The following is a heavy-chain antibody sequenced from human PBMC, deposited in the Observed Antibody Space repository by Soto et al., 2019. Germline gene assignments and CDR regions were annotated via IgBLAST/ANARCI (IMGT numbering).Heavy chain of an antibody. Sequence: QVQLVQSGAEVKKPGASVKVSCKASGYIFTGYYMHWLRQAPGQGLEWMGWFNPNSGGTKYAQKFQGRVPMTNDTSINTASMELSGLISDDTAVYYCARGDFDSSANYYAGWFDPWGQGPLVTVSS. D-gene: IGHD3-22*01. J-gene: IGHJ5*02. CDR2: FNPNSGGT. CDR3: ARGDFDSSANYYAGWFDP. CDR1: GYIFTGYY. V-gene: IGHV1-2*02.